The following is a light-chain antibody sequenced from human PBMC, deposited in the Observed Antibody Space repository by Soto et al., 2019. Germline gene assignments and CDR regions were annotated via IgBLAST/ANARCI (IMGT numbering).Light chain of an antibody. Sequence: IVMTQSPATLSMSPGERATLSCRASQSLNRDLAWYQQKPGQSPRLLIFGASIRATGIPARFSGSGSGTEFTLTIGSLQSEDYALYYCQQYNNWPGTFGQGTKVEI. V-gene: IGKV3-15*01. CDR2: GAS. CDR3: QQYNNWPGT. CDR1: QSLNRD. J-gene: IGKJ1*01.